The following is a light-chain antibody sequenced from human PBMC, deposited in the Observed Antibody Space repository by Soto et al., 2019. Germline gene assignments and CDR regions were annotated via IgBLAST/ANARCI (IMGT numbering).Light chain of an antibody. J-gene: IGLJ3*02. Sequence: QSALTQPRSVSGSPGQSVIISCTGTNSDVGAYDYVSWYQQHPGKAPKLIIYDVTKRPSGVPDRFSASKSGNTASLTISGLQAEDEAEYYCCSYAGSNTGVFGGGTKVTVL. CDR2: DVT. CDR3: CSYAGSNTGV. CDR1: NSDVGAYDY. V-gene: IGLV2-11*01.